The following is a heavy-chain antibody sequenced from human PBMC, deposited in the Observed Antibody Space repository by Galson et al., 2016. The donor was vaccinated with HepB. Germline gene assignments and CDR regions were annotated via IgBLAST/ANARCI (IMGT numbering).Heavy chain of an antibody. CDR2: ITRSGDAT. CDR1: GFTFSSYG. Sequence: SLRLSCAASGFTFSSYGMNWVRQAPGRGLEWVSGITRSGDATHYADFAKGRFTISRDNAKSSLYLQMNSLRADDTAVYYCAREGSRWINIPFDYWGQGSLVPVSS. V-gene: IGHV3-48*03. J-gene: IGHJ4*02. D-gene: IGHD2-2*03. CDR3: AREGSRWINIPFDY.